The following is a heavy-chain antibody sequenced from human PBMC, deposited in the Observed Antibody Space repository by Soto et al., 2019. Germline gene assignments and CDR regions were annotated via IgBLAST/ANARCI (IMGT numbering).Heavy chain of an antibody. V-gene: IGHV4-59*01. Sequence: SETLSLTCTVSGGSISSYYWSWIRQPPGKGLEWIGYIYYSGSTNYNPSLKSRVTISVDTSKNQFSLKLGSVTAADTAVYYCARYIRVVAPGYYYYYGMDVWGQGTTVTVSS. D-gene: IGHD2-15*01. CDR1: GGSISSYY. J-gene: IGHJ6*02. CDR2: IYYSGST. CDR3: ARYIRVVAPGYYYYYGMDV.